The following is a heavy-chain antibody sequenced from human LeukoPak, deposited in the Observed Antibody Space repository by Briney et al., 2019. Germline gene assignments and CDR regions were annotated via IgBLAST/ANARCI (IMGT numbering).Heavy chain of an antibody. CDR1: GYSFTSYW. V-gene: IGHV5-51*01. J-gene: IGHJ4*02. Sequence: GASLQISCKGSGYSFTSYWIGWVRQMPGKGLEWMGIIYPGDSDTRYSPSFQGQVTISADKSISTAYLQCSSLKAADTAMYYCAILVKQFSGSYYFFDYGGQGTLVSVSS. CDR2: IYPGDSDT. CDR3: AILVKQFSGSYYFFDY. D-gene: IGHD1-26*01.